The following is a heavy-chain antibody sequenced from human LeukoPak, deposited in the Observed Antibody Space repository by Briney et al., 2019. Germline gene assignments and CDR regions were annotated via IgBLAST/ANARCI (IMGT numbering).Heavy chain of an antibody. V-gene: IGHV3-30*18. CDR3: AKLIYSMIVVVIVDY. J-gene: IGHJ4*02. CDR2: ISYDGSNK. D-gene: IGHD3-22*01. CDR1: GFTFSSYG. Sequence: PGRSLRLSCAASGFTFSSYGMHWVRQAPGKGLEWVAVISYDGSNKYYADSVKGRFTISRDNSKDTLYLQMNSLRAEDTAVYYCAKLIYSMIVVVIVDYWGQGTLVTVSS.